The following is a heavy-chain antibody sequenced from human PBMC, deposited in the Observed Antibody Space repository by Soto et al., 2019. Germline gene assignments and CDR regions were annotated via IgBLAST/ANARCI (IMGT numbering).Heavy chain of an antibody. J-gene: IGHJ6*02. CDR2: IRSKAYGGTT. D-gene: IGHD2-15*01. V-gene: IGHV3-49*04. CDR3: TRDFDIVVVVAATLYYGMDV. Sequence: GWSLRLSCTSSVFTFVDYAMSWVRQAPGKGREWVGFIRSKAYGGTTEYAASVKGRFTISRNDSKSIAYLQMNSLKTEDTAVYYCTRDFDIVVVVAATLYYGMDVWGQGTTVTVSS. CDR1: VFTFVDYA.